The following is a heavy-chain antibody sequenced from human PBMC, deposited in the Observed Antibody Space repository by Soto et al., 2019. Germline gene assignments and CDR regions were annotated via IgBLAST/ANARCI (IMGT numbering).Heavy chain of an antibody. CDR3: ARQGFGPLHGLVDV. V-gene: IGHV4-59*08. Sequence: QVQLQESGPGLVKPSETLSLSCTVSGGSISSYYWSWFRQSPGKRMEWIGYVHHSWGSSYNPSLQSRVAISLDTSKSQCSLQVTSVTATDTAVYYCARQGFGPLHGLVDVWGQGTTVTVSS. J-gene: IGHJ6*02. D-gene: IGHD3-10*01. CDR1: GGSISSYY. CDR2: VHHSWGS.